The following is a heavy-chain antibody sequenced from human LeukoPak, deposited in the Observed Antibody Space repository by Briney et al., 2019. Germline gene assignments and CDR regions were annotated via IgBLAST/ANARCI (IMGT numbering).Heavy chain of an antibody. J-gene: IGHJ3*02. D-gene: IGHD6-13*01. CDR3: AREMKAATPPKDI. V-gene: IGHV1-46*01. CDR1: GYTFTSYY. CDR2: FNPSGGST. Sequence: ASVKVSCKASGYTFTSYYMHWVRQAPGQGLEWMGIFNPSGGSTSYAQRFQGRVTMTRDMSTSTVYMELSSLRSEDTAVYYCAREMKAATPPKDIWGQGTMVTVSS.